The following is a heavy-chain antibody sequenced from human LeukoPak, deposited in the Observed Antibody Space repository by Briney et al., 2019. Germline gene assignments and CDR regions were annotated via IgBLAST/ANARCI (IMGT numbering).Heavy chain of an antibody. Sequence: PSETLSLTCTVSGGSISSGSYYWGWIRQPPGKGLEWIGSIYYSGSTYYNPSLKSRVTISVDTSKNQFSLKLSSVTAADTAVYYCAMPYYYDSSGYGAWGQGTLVTVSS. CDR1: GGSISSGSYY. D-gene: IGHD3-22*01. J-gene: IGHJ5*02. V-gene: IGHV4-39*01. CDR3: AMPYYYDSSGYGA. CDR2: IYYSGST.